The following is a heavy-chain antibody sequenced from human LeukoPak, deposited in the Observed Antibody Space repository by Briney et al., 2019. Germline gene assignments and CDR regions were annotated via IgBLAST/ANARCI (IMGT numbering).Heavy chain of an antibody. V-gene: IGHV3-21*01. CDR1: GFTFSSYS. Sequence: GGSLRLSCAASGFTFSSYSMNWVRQAPGKGLEWVSSISSSSSYIYYADSVKGRFTISRDNAKNSLYLQMNSLRAEDTAVYYCARDRTLGYCSSISCPYNWLDPWGQGTLVTVSS. J-gene: IGHJ5*02. D-gene: IGHD2-2*01. CDR2: ISSSSSYI. CDR3: ARDRTLGYCSSISCPYNWLDP.